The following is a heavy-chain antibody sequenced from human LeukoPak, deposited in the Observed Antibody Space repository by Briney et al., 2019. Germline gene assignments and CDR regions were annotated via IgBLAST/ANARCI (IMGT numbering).Heavy chain of an antibody. CDR2: VSPGGDII. CDR3: ASGRDIAVAGPGGYFDY. CDR1: GFIFSDYH. D-gene: IGHD6-19*01. J-gene: IGHJ4*02. V-gene: IGHV3-11*01. Sequence: GGSLRLSCAASGFIFSDYHMNWIRQAPGKGLEWVSYVSPGGDIIYFADYVKGRFTISRDNAKNSLFLQMNSLTAEDTAVYYCASGRDIAVAGPGGYFDYWGQGTLVTVSS.